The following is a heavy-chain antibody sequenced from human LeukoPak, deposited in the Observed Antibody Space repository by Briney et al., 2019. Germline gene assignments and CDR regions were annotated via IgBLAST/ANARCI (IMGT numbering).Heavy chain of an antibody. V-gene: IGHV3-23*01. CDR3: VKESPYDGPRKYYFDY. J-gene: IGHJ4*02. CDR1: GFTFSSYA. D-gene: IGHD3-10*01. Sequence: PGGSLRLSCAASGFTFSSYAMSWVRQAPGNGLKWVSAISGRADRTYYADSVKGRFTISRDNFKNTLYLQMNSLRADDTAVYYCVKESPYDGPRKYYFDYWGQGALVTVSS. CDR2: ISGRADRT.